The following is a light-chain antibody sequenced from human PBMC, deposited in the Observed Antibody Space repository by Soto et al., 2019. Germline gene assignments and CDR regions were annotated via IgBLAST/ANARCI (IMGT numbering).Light chain of an antibody. CDR3: QQYITGPPWT. V-gene: IGKV3-15*01. CDR2: GAP. Sequence: EIVMTQSPATLSVSPGERATLSCRASQSVSSNLAWYQQKPGQAPRLLIYGAPTRATGIPARFSGSGSGTEFTLTISSLQSEDFAVYWCQQYITGPPWTVGQGTKVDIK. J-gene: IGKJ1*01. CDR1: QSVSSN.